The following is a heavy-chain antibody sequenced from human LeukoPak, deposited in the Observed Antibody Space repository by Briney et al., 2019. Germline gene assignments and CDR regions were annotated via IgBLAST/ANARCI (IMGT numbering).Heavy chain of an antibody. V-gene: IGHV5-51*01. CDR2: IYPGDSDT. CDR1: GYSFTSYW. CDR3: ARIYCSSTSCYTDYGMDV. D-gene: IGHD2-2*02. Sequence: GESLKISCKGSGYSFTSYWIGWVRQMPGKGLEWMGIIYPGDSDTRYSPSFQGQVTISADKSISTAYLQWSSLKASDTAMYYCARIYCSSTSCYTDYGMDVWGQGTTVTVS. J-gene: IGHJ6*02.